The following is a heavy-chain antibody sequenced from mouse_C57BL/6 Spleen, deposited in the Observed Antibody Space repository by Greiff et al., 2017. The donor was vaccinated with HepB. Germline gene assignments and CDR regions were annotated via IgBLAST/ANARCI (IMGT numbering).Heavy chain of an antibody. D-gene: IGHD3-3*01. V-gene: IGHV1-74*01. CDR2: IHPSDSDT. Sequence: QVHVKQPGAELVKPGASVKVSCKASGYTFTSYWMHWVKQRPGQGLEWIGRIHPSDSDTNYNQKFKGKATLTVDKSSSTAYMQLSSLTSEDSAVYYCAIEGSWYFDVWGTGTTVTVSS. CDR1: GYTFTSYW. CDR3: AIEGSWYFDV. J-gene: IGHJ1*03.